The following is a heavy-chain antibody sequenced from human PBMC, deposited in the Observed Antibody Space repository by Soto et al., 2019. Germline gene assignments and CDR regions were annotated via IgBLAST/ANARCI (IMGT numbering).Heavy chain of an antibody. Sequence: PSETLSLTCTVSGGSISSYYWSWIRQPPGKGLEWIGYIYYSGSTNYNPSLKSRVTISVDTSKNQFSLKLSSVTAADTAVYYCARDMITFGGVMDWGQGTLVTVSS. V-gene: IGHV4-59*01. CDR2: IYYSGST. CDR1: GGSISSYY. CDR3: ARDMITFGGVMD. D-gene: IGHD3-16*01. J-gene: IGHJ4*02.